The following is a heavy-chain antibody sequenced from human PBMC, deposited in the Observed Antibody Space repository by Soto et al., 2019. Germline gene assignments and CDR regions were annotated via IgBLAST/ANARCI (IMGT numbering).Heavy chain of an antibody. Sequence: SETLSLTCAVAGGSISSGGYSWSWIRQPPGKGLEWIGYIYHSGSTYYNPSLKSRVTISVDTSKNQFSLKLSSVTAADTAVYYCASEMATITEHFVYCGHGPLVTVPS. CDR2: IYHSGST. D-gene: IGHD5-12*01. CDR3: ASEMATITEHFVY. J-gene: IGHJ4*01. V-gene: IGHV4-30-2*01. CDR1: GGSISSGGYS.